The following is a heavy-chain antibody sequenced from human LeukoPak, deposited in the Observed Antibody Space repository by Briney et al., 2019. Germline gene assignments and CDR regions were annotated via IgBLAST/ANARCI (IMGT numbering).Heavy chain of an antibody. Sequence: YPGGSLRLSCAASGFTFISYAMNWVRQAPGRGLECVSGFSGSGVTTYYAVYVKGRFTISRDNSKNTLYLQMNSLRAEDTAVYYCANGNRCTSPNCLGYYYFYMDVWGKGTTVTVSS. CDR3: ANGNRCTSPNCLGYYYFYMDV. CDR2: FSGSGVTT. CDR1: GFTFISYA. D-gene: IGHD2-8*01. J-gene: IGHJ6*03. V-gene: IGHV3-23*01.